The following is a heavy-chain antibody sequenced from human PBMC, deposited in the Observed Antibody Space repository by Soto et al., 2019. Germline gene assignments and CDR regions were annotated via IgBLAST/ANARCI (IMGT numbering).Heavy chain of an antibody. CDR1: GFTFDDYT. D-gene: IGHD3-3*01. V-gene: IGHV3-43*01. Sequence: EVQLVESGGVVVQPGGSLRLSCAASGFTFDDYTMYWVRQGPGKGLEWVSLITWDGGRTSYADSVKGRFTISRDNNKDSLYLQMNSLKTEDTALYYCAKASMDQRSAYHTYHWFDTWGQGTLVTVSS. CDR3: AKASMDQRSAYHTYHWFDT. J-gene: IGHJ5*02. CDR2: ITWDGGRT.